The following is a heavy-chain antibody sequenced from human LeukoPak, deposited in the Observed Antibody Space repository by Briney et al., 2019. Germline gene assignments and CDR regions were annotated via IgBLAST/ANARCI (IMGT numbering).Heavy chain of an antibody. CDR1: GGSISSSNW. CDR2: IYYSGST. V-gene: IGHV4-4*02. CDR3: ARGPYSYDSSGAFDI. J-gene: IGHJ3*02. D-gene: IGHD3-22*01. Sequence: PSETLSLTCAVSGGSISSSNWWSWVRQPPGKGLEWIGSIYYSGSTYYNPSLKSRVTISVDTSKSQFSLKLSSMTAADTAVYFCARGPYSYDSSGAFDIWGQGTMVTVSS.